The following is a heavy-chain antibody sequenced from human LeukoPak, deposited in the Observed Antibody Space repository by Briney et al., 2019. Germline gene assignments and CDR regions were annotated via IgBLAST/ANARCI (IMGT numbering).Heavy chain of an antibody. CDR3: ARGRIAAAGKDY. D-gene: IGHD6-13*01. Sequence: SETLSLTRAVYGGSFSGYYWSWIRQPPGKGLEWIGEINHSGSTNYNPSLKSRVTISVDTSKNQFSLKLSSVTAADTAVYYCARGRIAAAGKDYWGQGTLVTVSS. CDR1: GGSFSGYY. V-gene: IGHV4-34*01. J-gene: IGHJ4*02. CDR2: INHSGST.